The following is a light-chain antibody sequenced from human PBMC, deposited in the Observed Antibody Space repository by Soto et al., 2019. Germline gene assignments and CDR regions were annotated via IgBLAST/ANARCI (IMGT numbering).Light chain of an antibody. V-gene: IGKV1-39*01. J-gene: IGKJ2*01. CDR1: QTISSH. CDR2: STS. CDR3: QQSYSTPYT. Sequence: DIQMTQSPSSLSASVGDRVTITCRASQTISSHLNWYQQRPGEAPNLLIYSTSALQTGVPSRFSGTGSGTDFTLTISSLQPEDSATYYCQQSYSTPYTFGQGTKLEIK.